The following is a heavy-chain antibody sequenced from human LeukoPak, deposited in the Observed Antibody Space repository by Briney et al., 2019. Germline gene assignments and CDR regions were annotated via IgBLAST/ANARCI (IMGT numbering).Heavy chain of an antibody. D-gene: IGHD2-21*02. CDR2: IMQDGSEK. J-gene: IGHJ4*02. V-gene: IGHV3-7*01. CDR1: GFTLSTYW. CDR3: ARDGGGGDPFDF. Sequence: PGGSLRLSCTASGFTLSTYWMSWVRQAPGKGLEWVANIMQDGSEKYYVDSVKGRFTISRDNPKKSLYLRMSGLRAEDTAVYYCARDGGGGDPFDFWGQGTLVTVSS.